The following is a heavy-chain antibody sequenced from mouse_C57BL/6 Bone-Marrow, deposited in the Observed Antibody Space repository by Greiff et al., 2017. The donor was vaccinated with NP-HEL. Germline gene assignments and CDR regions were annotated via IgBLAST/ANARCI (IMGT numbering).Heavy chain of an antibody. J-gene: IGHJ4*01. D-gene: IGHD4-1*01. CDR3: ARNWEGAMDY. CDR2: IYPRSGNT. Sequence: QVQLQQSGAELARPGASVKLSCKASGYTFTSYGISWVKQRTGQGLEWIGEIYPRSGNTYYNEKFKGKATLTADKASSTAYMELRSLTSEDSAVYFCARNWEGAMDYWGQGTSVTVSS. V-gene: IGHV1-81*01. CDR1: GYTFTSYG.